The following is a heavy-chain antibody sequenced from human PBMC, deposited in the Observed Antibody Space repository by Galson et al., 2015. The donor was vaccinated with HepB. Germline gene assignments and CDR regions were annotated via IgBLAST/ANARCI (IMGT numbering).Heavy chain of an antibody. J-gene: IGHJ4*01. D-gene: IGHD3-10*01. CDR3: ARSPFAREPHPVTMGGLWFGEDFDY. CDR2: ISPYNGNA. V-gene: IGHV1-18*01. Sequence: SVKVSCKASGYTFTSYGINWVRQAPGQGLEWMGWISPYNGNANYAQDLQGRVTMSTDTSTSIAYMELRSLTSDDTAVYFCARSPFAREPHPVTMGGLWFGEDFDYWGRGTLVTVSS. CDR1: GYTFTSYG.